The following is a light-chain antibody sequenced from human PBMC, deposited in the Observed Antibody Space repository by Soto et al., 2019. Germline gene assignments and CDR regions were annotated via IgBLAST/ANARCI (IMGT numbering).Light chain of an antibody. Sequence: EIVLTQSPDTLTLSPGERATLSCRASQSIRSGRLAWYQQKPGQAPRLVIFDASNRASGTPERFTGSGSGTDFTLTIARLESEDFAVYYCQEYHGSPATFGLGTLLEVK. J-gene: IGKJ5*01. CDR1: QSIRSGR. V-gene: IGKV3-20*01. CDR3: QEYHGSPAT. CDR2: DAS.